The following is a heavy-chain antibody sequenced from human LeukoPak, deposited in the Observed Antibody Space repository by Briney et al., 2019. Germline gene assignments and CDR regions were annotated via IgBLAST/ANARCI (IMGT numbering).Heavy chain of an antibody. D-gene: IGHD2-15*01. Sequence: PSQTLSLTCTVSGGSISSSYWSWVRQPPGKGLEWIGYIYYSGSTNYDPSLKSRVTISVDTSKNQFSLKLSSVTAADTAVYYCARRRGLGYCSGGSCSGAFDIWGQGTMVTVSS. CDR3: ARRRGLGYCSGGSCSGAFDI. V-gene: IGHV4-59*08. CDR2: IYYSGST. CDR1: GGSISSSY. J-gene: IGHJ3*02.